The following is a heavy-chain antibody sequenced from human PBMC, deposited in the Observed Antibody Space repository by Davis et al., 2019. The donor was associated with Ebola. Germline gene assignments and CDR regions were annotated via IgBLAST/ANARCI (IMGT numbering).Heavy chain of an antibody. D-gene: IGHD6-19*01. Sequence: AASVKVSCKASGYTFTSYDINWVRQATGQGLEGMGWMNPNSGNTGYAQKFQGRVTMTRNTSMSTAYMELSSLRSEDTAVYCARGDSSGWYDFDYWGQGTLVTVSS. J-gene: IGHJ4*02. CDR3: ARGDSSGWYDFDY. CDR1: GYTFTSYD. V-gene: IGHV1-8*01. CDR2: MNPNSGNT.